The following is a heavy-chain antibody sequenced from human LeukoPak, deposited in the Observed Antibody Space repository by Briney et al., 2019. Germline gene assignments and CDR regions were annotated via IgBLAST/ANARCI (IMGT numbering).Heavy chain of an antibody. V-gene: IGHV4-4*07. J-gene: IGHJ5*02. CDR3: ARETMVRGSNWFDP. Sequence: PSETLSLTCTVSGGSISSYYWSWVRQPAGKGLEWIGRIYTSGSTNYNPSLKSRVTMSVDTSKNQFSLKLSSVTAADTAVYYCARETMVRGSNWFDPWGQGTLVTVSS. D-gene: IGHD3-10*01. CDR2: IYTSGST. CDR1: GGSISSYY.